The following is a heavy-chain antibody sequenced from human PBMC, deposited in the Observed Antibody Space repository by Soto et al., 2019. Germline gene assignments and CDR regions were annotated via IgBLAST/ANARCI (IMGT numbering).Heavy chain of an antibody. CDR1: GGSINSNAYY. D-gene: IGHD5-12*01. J-gene: IGHJ4*02. Sequence: ASETLSLTCSVSGGSINSNAYYWSWIRQPPRKGLEWLGYIHNSGSSHYRPSLKSRLNISLDTSKSQFSLKLTSVTPADTAVYSCARLRDGYNSFDYWGLGILVTVSS. CDR2: IHNSGSS. V-gene: IGHV4-30-4*01. CDR3: ARLRDGYNSFDY.